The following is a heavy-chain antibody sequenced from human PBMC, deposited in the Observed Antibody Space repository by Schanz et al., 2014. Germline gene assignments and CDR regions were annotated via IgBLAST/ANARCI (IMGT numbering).Heavy chain of an antibody. D-gene: IGHD6-13*01. CDR2: LTGSGTTT. J-gene: IGHJ4*02. Sequence: GQLVESGGGVVQPGRSLRLSCTGSRFTISRNPIHWVRQAPGKGLEWVSALTGSGTTTYYADSVKGRFTISRDNSKNTLDLQMNSLRAEDTAIYYCAKDLAAVGVFDYWGQGSLVTVSP. V-gene: IGHV3-23*04. CDR3: AKDLAAVGVFDY. CDR1: RFTISRNP.